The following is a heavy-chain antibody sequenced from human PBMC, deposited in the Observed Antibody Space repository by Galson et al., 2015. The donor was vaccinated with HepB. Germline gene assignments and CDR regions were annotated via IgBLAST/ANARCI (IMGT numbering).Heavy chain of an antibody. V-gene: IGHV3-21*01. D-gene: IGHD3-10*01. CDR1: GFTFKTYS. J-gene: IGHJ4*02. Sequence: SLRLSCAGSGFTFKTYSMNWVRQAPGKGLEWVSSISRKSNYIYYADSVKGRFTISRDNAKNSLFLQMNTLRAEDTAVSFCARPPVGDPDSGTPLFYFGSWGQGTLVIVSS. CDR2: ISRKSNYI. CDR3: ARPPVGDPDSGTPLFYFGS.